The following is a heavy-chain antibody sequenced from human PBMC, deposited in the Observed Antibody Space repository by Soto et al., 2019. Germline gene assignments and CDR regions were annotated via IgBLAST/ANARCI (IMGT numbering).Heavy chain of an antibody. Sequence: LRLSCAASGFTFSSYGIHWVRQAPGKGLEWVTVIWYDGSNKYFADSVKGRFTISRDNSKNTLYLQMNSLRAEDTAVYYCARDMRYYDILTGYYPSYYYYGMDVWGQGTTVTVSS. D-gene: IGHD3-9*01. V-gene: IGHV3-33*01. CDR1: GFTFSSYG. CDR2: IWYDGSNK. CDR3: ARDMRYYDILTGYYPSYYYYGMDV. J-gene: IGHJ6*02.